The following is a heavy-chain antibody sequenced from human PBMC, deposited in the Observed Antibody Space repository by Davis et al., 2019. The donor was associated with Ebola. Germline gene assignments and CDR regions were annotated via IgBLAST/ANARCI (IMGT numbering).Heavy chain of an antibody. D-gene: IGHD3-22*01. CDR3: ARDRHDSSGYGS. CDR1: GGSFSGYY. J-gene: IGHJ4*02. CDR2: TTHSGST. Sequence: SQTLSLTCSVYGGSFSGYYWGWIRQTPGKGLEWLGDTTHSGSTNYNPSLKSRVTISVDTPKNQFSLRLRSVTAADTAVYYCARDRHDSSGYGSWGQGTLVTVSS. V-gene: IGHV4-34*01.